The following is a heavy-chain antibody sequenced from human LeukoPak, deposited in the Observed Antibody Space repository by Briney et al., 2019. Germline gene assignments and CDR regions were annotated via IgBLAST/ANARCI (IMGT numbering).Heavy chain of an antibody. CDR2: IEGDGSDK. CDR1: GFDFSVYY. V-gene: IGHV3-7*01. J-gene: IGHJ2*01. D-gene: IGHD6-19*01. CDR3: ARGNSAWSNWYFDL. Sequence: GGSLRLSCAGSGFDFSVYYINWVRQAPGKGLEWVANIEGDGSDKFYVDSVKGRFTVSRDNANNLVYLEMTSLRGEDTAVYYCARGNSAWSNWYFDLWGRGTLVTVSS.